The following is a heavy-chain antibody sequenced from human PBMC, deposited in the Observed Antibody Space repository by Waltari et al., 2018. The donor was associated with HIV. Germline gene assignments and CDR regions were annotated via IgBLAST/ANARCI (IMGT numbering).Heavy chain of an antibody. V-gene: IGHV3-20*04. CDR1: GFTFDDYG. D-gene: IGHD7-27*01. CDR2: INWNGGST. Sequence: EVQLVESGGSVVRPGGSLRLSCAASGFTFDDYGMSWVRQVPGKGLEWVSGINWNGGSTGYADSVKGRFTISRDNAKNSLYLQMDSLRAEDMALYYCARVLGLNYYYGMDVWGQGTTVTVSS. CDR3: ARVLGLNYYYGMDV. J-gene: IGHJ6*02.